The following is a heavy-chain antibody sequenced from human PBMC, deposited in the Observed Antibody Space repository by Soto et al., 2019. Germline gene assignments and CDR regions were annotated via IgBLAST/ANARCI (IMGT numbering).Heavy chain of an antibody. Sequence: QMQLVQSGPEVKKPGTSVKVSCKASGFTFTSSAVQWVRQARGQRLEWIGWIVVGSGNTNYAQKFQERVTITRDMSPSTAYMEVSSLSCDGTAVYYWSAGLGYCSGCSCTGRYSYYYSRMDVWRQGTMFTVSS. D-gene: IGHD2-15*01. CDR3: SAGLGYCSGCSCTGRYSYYYSRMDV. V-gene: IGHV1-58*01. CDR2: IVVGSGNT. J-gene: IGHJ6*02. CDR1: GFTFTSSA.